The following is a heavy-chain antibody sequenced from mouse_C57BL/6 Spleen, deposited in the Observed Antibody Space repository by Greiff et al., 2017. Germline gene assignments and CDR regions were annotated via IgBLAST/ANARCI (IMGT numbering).Heavy chain of an antibody. CDR1: GFTFSSYG. CDR3: ARRGDYDGYSWFAY. J-gene: IGHJ3*01. Sequence: EVKLVESGGDLVKPGGSLTLSCAASGFTFSSYGMSWVRQTPDKRLEWVATISSGGSYTYYPDSVKGRFTISRDNAKNTLYLQMSSLQSEDTAMYYCARRGDYDGYSWFAYWGQGTLVTVSA. CDR2: ISSGGSYT. D-gene: IGHD2-3*01. V-gene: IGHV5-6*02.